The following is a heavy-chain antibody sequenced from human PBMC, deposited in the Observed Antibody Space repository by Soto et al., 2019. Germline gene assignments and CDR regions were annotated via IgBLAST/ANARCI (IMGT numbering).Heavy chain of an antibody. Sequence: SETLSLTCAVYGGSFSGYYWSWIRQPPGKGLEWIGEINHSGSTNYNPSLKSRVTISVDTSKNQFSLKLSSVTAADTAVYYCARLLTAVRDGDYWGQGTLVTVSS. CDR2: INHSGST. V-gene: IGHV4-34*01. J-gene: IGHJ4*02. D-gene: IGHD6-19*01. CDR3: ARLLTAVRDGDY. CDR1: GGSFSGYY.